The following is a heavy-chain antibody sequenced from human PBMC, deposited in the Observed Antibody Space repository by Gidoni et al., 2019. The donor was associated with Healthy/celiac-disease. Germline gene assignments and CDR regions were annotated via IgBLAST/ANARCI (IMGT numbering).Heavy chain of an antibody. CDR3: AKVGYSYGYGDYYYGMDV. Sequence: QVQLVQSGAEVKKPGSSVKVSCKASGGTFSSYTIRWVRQAPGQGLEWMGRIIPILGIANYAQKFQGRVTITADKSTSTAYMELSSLRSEDTAVYYCAKVGYSYGYGDYYYGMDVWGQGTTVTVSS. CDR2: IIPILGIA. J-gene: IGHJ6*02. D-gene: IGHD5-18*01. V-gene: IGHV1-69*02. CDR1: GGTFSSYT.